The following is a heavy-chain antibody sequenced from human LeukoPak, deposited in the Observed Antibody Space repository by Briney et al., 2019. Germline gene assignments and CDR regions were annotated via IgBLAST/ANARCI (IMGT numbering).Heavy chain of an antibody. D-gene: IGHD4-17*01. CDR2: ISSSSSYI. J-gene: IGHJ6*03. CDR1: GFTFSNAW. CDR3: ARVGGDYGYYYYYMDV. Sequence: PGGSLRLSCAASGFTFSNAWMSWVRQAPGKGLEWVSSISSSSSYIYYADSVKGRFTISRDNAKNSLYLQMNSLRAEDTAVYYCARVGGDYGYYYYYMDVWGKGTTVTVSS. V-gene: IGHV3-21*01.